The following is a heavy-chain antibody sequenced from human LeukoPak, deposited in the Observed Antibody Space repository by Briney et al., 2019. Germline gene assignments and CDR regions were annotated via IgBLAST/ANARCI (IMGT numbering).Heavy chain of an antibody. J-gene: IGHJ5*02. D-gene: IGHD2-15*01. V-gene: IGHV4-59*08. Sequence: PSETLSLTCTVSGGSINGYWSWIRQPPGKGLEWIAYIHYTGTTNLNPSLKSRVTMSVDTSNNRVSLTLSSVTAADTAVYYCARHSTDSVGGGWLDPWGQGTLVTVSS. CDR1: GGSINGY. CDR3: ARHSTDSVGGGWLDP. CDR2: IHYTGTT.